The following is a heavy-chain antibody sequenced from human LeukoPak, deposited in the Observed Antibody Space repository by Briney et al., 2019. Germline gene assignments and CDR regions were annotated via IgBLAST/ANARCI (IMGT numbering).Heavy chain of an antibody. Sequence: PGGSLRLSCAASGFSFSNHWMSWVRQAPGKGLEWVASINLDGTDKYYVDAVKGRFTISRDNAKNSLFLEMNSLRATDTAVNYCVRNGGSLDYWGQGTLVTVSS. D-gene: IGHD2-15*01. CDR3: VRNGGSLDY. V-gene: IGHV3-7*01. CDR1: GFSFSNHW. CDR2: INLDGTDK. J-gene: IGHJ4*02.